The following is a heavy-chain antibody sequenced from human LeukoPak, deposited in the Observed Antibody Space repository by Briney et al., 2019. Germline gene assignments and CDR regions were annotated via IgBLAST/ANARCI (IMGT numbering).Heavy chain of an antibody. CDR3: VRGSTLRHYQY. Sequence: KPSETLSLTCTVSGGSISSSTYYWGWIRRPPGKGLEWIGSIYYSGNTYYNPSLRSRVTVSVDTSKNQFSLILTSVTAADTAVYYCVRGSTLRHYQYWGQGTLVTVSS. CDR2: IYYSGNT. D-gene: IGHD3-16*01. CDR1: GGSISSSTYY. V-gene: IGHV4-39*01. J-gene: IGHJ4*02.